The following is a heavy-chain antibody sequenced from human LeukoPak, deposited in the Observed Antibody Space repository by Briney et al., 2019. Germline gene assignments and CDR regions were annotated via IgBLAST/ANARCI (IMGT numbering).Heavy chain of an antibody. J-gene: IGHJ4*02. D-gene: IGHD6-19*01. CDR3: ARVGWLVPVMDY. CDR1: GYTFTSYD. V-gene: IGHV1-8*03. Sequence: ASVKVSCKASGYTFTSYDINWVRQATGQGLEWMGWMNPNSGNTGYAQKFQGRVTITRNTSISTAYMELSSLRSDDTAVYYCARVGWLVPVMDYWGQGTLVTVSS. CDR2: MNPNSGNT.